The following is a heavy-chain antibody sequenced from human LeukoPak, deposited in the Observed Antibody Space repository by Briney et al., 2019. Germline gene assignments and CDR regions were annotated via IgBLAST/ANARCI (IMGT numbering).Heavy chain of an antibody. CDR3: ARDGQGYYYDSSGYSD. CDR1: GGTFSSYA. V-gene: IGHV1-69*05. CDR2: IIPIFGTA. D-gene: IGHD3-22*01. J-gene: IGHJ4*02. Sequence: ASVKVSCKASGGTFSSYAISWVRQAPGQGLEWMGRIIPIFGTANYAQKFQGRVTITTDESTGTAYMELSSLRSEDTAVYYCARDGQGYYYDSSGYSDWGQGTLVTVSS.